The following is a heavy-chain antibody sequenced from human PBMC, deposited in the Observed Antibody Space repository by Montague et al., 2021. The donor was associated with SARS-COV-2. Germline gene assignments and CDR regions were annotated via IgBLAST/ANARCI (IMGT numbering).Heavy chain of an antibody. D-gene: IGHD3-10*01. J-gene: IGHJ6*02. CDR2: IYWDDDK. CDR1: GFSLSTSGVG. V-gene: IGHV2-5*02. Sequence: PALVKPTQTLTLTCTFSGFSLSTSGVGVGWIRQPPGKALEWLALIYWDDDKHYSPSLKSRLTITKDTSKNQVVLTMTNMDPVDTATYYCAHSRITMVRGVINYYGMDVWGQGTTVTVSS. CDR3: AHSRITMVRGVINYYGMDV.